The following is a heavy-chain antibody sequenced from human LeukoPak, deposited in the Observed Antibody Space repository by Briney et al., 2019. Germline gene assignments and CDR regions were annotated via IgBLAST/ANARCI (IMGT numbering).Heavy chain of an antibody. CDR1: GFTFSSCW. D-gene: IGHD3-9*01. J-gene: IGHJ4*02. CDR2: IKQDGSEK. V-gene: IGHV3-7*01. CDR3: AKVTRYFDPFDY. Sequence: PGGSLRLSCAASGFTFSSCWMSWVRQAPGKGLEWVANIKQDGSEKYYVDSVKGRFTISRDNAKNSLYLQMNSLRAEDTAVYYCAKVTRYFDPFDYWGQGTLVTVSS.